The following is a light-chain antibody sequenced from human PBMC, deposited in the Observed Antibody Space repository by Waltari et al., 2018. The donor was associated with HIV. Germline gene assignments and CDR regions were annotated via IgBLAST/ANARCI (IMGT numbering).Light chain of an antibody. J-gene: IGLJ7*01. CDR2: ASF. CDR3: ATWDIVSRSFV. V-gene: IGLV1-51*01. CDR1: RFPLGGNS. Sequence: QSVLTQPPSVSATPGQRVAMSCSATRFPLGGNSVSWYPLIPGQVPQLRIYASFHRPAGMPLRVAASKSGDSATLVIAGLHTEDEGEYFGATWDIVSRSFVFGGGT.